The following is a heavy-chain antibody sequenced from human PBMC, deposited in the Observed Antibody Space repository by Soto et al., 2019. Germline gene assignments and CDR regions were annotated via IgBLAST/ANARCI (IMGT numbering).Heavy chain of an antibody. CDR3: ARPYSGSYQAPFAY. Sequence: GGSLRLSCAASGFTFSTYWMYWVRQGPGKGLVYISRINSDGSTTTYADSVKGRFTISRDNAKNTLYLQMNSLRAEDTAVYYCARPYSGSYQAPFAYWGQGTLVTVSS. CDR1: GFTFSTYW. V-gene: IGHV3-74*01. J-gene: IGHJ4*02. CDR2: INSDGSTT. D-gene: IGHD1-26*01.